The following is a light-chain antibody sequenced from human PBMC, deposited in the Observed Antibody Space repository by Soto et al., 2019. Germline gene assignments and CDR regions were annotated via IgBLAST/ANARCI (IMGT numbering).Light chain of an antibody. Sequence: QSVLTQPASVSGSPGQSITISCTGTSSDVGGYNYVSWYQQHPGKAPKLMIYDVSNRPSGVSNRFSGSKSGNTASLTIFGLQAEDEADYYCSSYTSSSTYVFGTETKVTVL. CDR1: SSDVGGYNY. V-gene: IGLV2-14*01. J-gene: IGLJ1*01. CDR3: SSYTSSSTYV. CDR2: DVS.